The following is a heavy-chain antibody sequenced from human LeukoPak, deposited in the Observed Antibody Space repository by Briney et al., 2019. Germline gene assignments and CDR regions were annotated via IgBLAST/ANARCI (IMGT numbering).Heavy chain of an antibody. V-gene: IGHV3-30-3*01. CDR3: ARALSGSHENPPFDY. CDR2: ISYDGSNK. Sequence: GGSLRLSCAASGFTFISYSLHWVRQAPGKELEWVALISYDGSNKNYADSVKGRFTISRDTSKDTLYLQMNSLRIEDTAVYYCARALSGSHENPPFDYWGHGTLVTVSS. J-gene: IGHJ4*01. CDR1: GFTFISYS. D-gene: IGHD3-10*01.